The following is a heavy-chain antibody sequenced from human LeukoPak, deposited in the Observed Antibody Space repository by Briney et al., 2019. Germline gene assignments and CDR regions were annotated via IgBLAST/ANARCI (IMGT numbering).Heavy chain of an antibody. Sequence: PGGSLRLSCAASGFTFSSYGMHWVRQAPGKGLEWVAVIWYDGSNKYYADSVKGRFTISRDNSKNTLYLQMNSLRAENTAVYYCVIAAAEVDYWGQGTLVTVSS. CDR1: GFTFSSYG. D-gene: IGHD6-13*01. CDR2: IWYDGSNK. V-gene: IGHV3-33*01. CDR3: VIAAAEVDY. J-gene: IGHJ4*02.